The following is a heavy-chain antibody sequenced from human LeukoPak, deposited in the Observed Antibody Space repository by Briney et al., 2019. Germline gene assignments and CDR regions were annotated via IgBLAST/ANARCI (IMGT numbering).Heavy chain of an antibody. V-gene: IGHV3-30-3*01. CDR1: GFTFSSYA. CDR3: ARPILYCSSTSCYFPLLN. CDR2: ISYDGSNN. D-gene: IGHD2-2*01. J-gene: IGHJ4*02. Sequence: PGGSLRLSCAASGFTFSSYAMHWVRQAPGKGLEWVAVISYDGSNNYYADSVKGRFTISRDNSKNTLYLQMNSLRAEDTAVYYCARPILYCSSTSCYFPLLNWGQGTLVTVSS.